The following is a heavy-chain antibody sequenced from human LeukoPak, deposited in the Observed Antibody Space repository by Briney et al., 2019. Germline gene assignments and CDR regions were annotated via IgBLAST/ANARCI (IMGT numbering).Heavy chain of an antibody. CDR3: ARGPFEYGSGSFFFY. CDR1: GYTFTGYY. V-gene: IGHV1-2*02. Sequence: ASVKVSCKASGYTFTGYYMHWVRQAPGQGLEWMGWINPNSGGTNYAQKLQGRVTMTTDTSTSTAYMELRSLRSDDTAVYYCARGPFEYGSGSFFFYWGQGTLVTVSS. D-gene: IGHD3-10*01. J-gene: IGHJ4*02. CDR2: INPNSGGT.